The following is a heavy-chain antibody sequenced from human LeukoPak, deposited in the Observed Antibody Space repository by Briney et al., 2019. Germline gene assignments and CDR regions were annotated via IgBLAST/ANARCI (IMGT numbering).Heavy chain of an antibody. J-gene: IGHJ4*02. CDR3: AKGEIIKSDDSGGSLDY. Sequence: GGCLRPSCAPSGSSFSSYAIGWARQPPGKGLEWVSSISVSGGSKYYADSVKGRFTIPRDNSKNTLYLQMNSMRAEDTAVYYCAKGEIIKSDDSGGSLDYGAQGTLVPASP. V-gene: IGHV3-23*01. CDR2: ISVSGGSK. D-gene: IGHD2-15*01. CDR1: GSSFSSYA.